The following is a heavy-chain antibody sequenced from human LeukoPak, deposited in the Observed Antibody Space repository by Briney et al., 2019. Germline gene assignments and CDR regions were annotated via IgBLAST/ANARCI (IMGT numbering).Heavy chain of an antibody. V-gene: IGHV4-39*07. CDR1: GGSISTSNYY. CDR3: ARASYSYDINGWVPFDY. D-gene: IGHD3-22*01. CDR2: IFYSGST. J-gene: IGHJ4*02. Sequence: SETLSLTCTVSGGSISTSNYYWGWIRQPPGNGLEWIGNIFYSGSTYYSPSLKSRVTISLDTSRNQFSLKLSSVTAADTAVYYCARASYSYDINGWVPFDYWGQGTLVTVSS.